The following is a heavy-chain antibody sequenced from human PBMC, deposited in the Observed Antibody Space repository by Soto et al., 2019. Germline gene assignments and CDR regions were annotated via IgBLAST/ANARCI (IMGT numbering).Heavy chain of an antibody. CDR1: GGSFSSYY. D-gene: IGHD6-19*01. J-gene: IGHJ4*02. V-gene: IGHV4-34*01. CDR2: INHSGST. CDR3: ARVMQIAVARSLAKYYLDY. Sequence: SETLSLTCAVYGGSFSSYYCSWIRQPPGKGPEWIGEINHSGSTNYNPSLKSRVTISVDTSKNQFSLKLSSVTAADTAVYYCARVMQIAVARSLAKYYLDYWGQGTLVNVSS.